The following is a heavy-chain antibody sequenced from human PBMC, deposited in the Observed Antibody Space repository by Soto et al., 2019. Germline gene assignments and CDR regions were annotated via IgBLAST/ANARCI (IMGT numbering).Heavy chain of an antibody. D-gene: IGHD3-22*01. V-gene: IGHV1-69*13. CDR1: GGTFSSYA. CDR2: IIPIFGTA. J-gene: IGHJ4*02. Sequence: SVKVSCKASGGTFSSYAISWVRQAPGQGLEWMGGIIPIFGTANYAQKFQGRVTITADESTSTAYMELSSLRSEDTAVYYCARKGLYYDSSGYYFDYWGQGTLVTVSS. CDR3: ARKGLYYDSSGYYFDY.